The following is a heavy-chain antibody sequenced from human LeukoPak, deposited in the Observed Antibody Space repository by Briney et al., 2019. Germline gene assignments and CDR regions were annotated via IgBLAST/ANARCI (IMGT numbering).Heavy chain of an antibody. CDR2: ISSSGSTI. J-gene: IGHJ4*02. V-gene: IGHV3-48*03. Sequence: GGSLRLSCAASGFTFSSYEMNRVRQAPGKGLEWVSYISSSGSTIYYADSVKGRFTISRDNAKNSLYLQMNSLRAEDTAVYYCARGLMDTAMGSFDYWGQGTLVTVSS. CDR3: ARGLMDTAMGSFDY. D-gene: IGHD5-18*01. CDR1: GFTFSSYE.